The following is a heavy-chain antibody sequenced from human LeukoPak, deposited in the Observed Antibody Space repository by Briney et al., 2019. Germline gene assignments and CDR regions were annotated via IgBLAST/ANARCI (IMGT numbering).Heavy chain of an antibody. Sequence: PGASVKVSCKASGYTFTSYGISWVRQAPGQGLEWMGWICAYNGNTNYAQKLQGRVTMTTDTSTSTAYMELRSLRSDDTAVYYCARDPRDTMVRGVIITSWFDPWGQGTLVTVSS. J-gene: IGHJ5*02. CDR2: ICAYNGNT. CDR3: ARDPRDTMVRGVIITSWFDP. D-gene: IGHD3-10*01. V-gene: IGHV1-18*04. CDR1: GYTFTSYG.